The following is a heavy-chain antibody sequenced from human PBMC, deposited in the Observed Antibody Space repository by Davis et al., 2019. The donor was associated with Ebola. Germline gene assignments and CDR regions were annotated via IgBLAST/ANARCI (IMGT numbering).Heavy chain of an antibody. J-gene: IGHJ4*02. CDR1: GYTFTGYY. V-gene: IGHV1-2*02. D-gene: IGHD5-18*01. Sequence: ASVKVSCKASGYTFTGYYMHWVRQAPGQGLEWMGWINPNSGGTNYAQKFQGRVTMTRDTSISTAYMELSRLRSDDTAVYYCARDPSYDTAMADYWGQGTLVPSPQ. CDR3: ARDPSYDTAMADY. CDR2: INPNSGGT.